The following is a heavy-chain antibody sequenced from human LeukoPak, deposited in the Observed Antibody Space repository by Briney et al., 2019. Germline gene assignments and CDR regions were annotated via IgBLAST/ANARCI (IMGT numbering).Heavy chain of an antibody. J-gene: IGHJ5*02. CDR2: IYTSGST. V-gene: IGHV4-4*07. D-gene: IGHD6-13*01. CDR1: GGSISSCY. Sequence: SETLSLTCTVSGGSISSCYWSWIRQPAGKGLEWIGRIYTSGSTNYNPSLKSRVTMSVDTSKNQFSLKLSSVTAADTAVYYCARAAPHARDIAAAGWFDPWGQGTLVTVSS. CDR3: ARAAPHARDIAAAGWFDP.